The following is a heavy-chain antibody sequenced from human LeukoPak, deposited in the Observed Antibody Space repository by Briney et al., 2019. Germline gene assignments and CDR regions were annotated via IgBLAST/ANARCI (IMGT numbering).Heavy chain of an antibody. Sequence: PSETLSLTCTVSGGSLSSYYWSWIRQPPGKGLEWIGYIYYSGSADYNPSLKSRVTMSVDTSKNQFSLKLSSVTAADTAVYYCARVDCSGGSCYAFDIWGQGTMVTVSS. V-gene: IGHV4-59*01. J-gene: IGHJ3*02. CDR1: GGSLSSYY. CDR2: IYYSGSA. CDR3: ARVDCSGGSCYAFDI. D-gene: IGHD2-15*01.